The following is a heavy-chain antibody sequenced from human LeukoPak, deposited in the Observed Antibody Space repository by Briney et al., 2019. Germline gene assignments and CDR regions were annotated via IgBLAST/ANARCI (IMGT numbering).Heavy chain of an antibody. D-gene: IGHD1-26*01. CDR2: ISSSSSYI. J-gene: IGHJ4*02. CDR3: ARNSGSPTYYFDY. CDR1: GFTFSSYS. V-gene: IGHV3-21*01. Sequence: PGGSLRLSCAAPGFTFSSYSMNWVRQAPGKGLEWVSSISSSSSYIYYADSVKGRFTISRDNAKNSLYLQMNSLRAEDTAVYYCARNSGSPTYYFDYWGQGTLVTVSS.